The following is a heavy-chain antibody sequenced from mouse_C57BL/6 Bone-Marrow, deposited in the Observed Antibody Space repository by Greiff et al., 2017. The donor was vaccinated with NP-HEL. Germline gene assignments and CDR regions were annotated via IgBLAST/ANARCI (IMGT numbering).Heavy chain of an antibody. CDR1: GYTFTSYW. Sequence: VQLQQSGAELAKPGASVKLSCKASGYTFTSYWMHWVKQRPGQGLEWIGYINPSSGYTKYNQKFKDKATLTADKSSSTAYMQLSSLTYEDSAVYYCARGQLRLQYYFDYWGQGTTLTVSS. CDR2: INPSSGYT. D-gene: IGHD3-2*02. V-gene: IGHV1-7*01. J-gene: IGHJ2*01. CDR3: ARGQLRLQYYFDY.